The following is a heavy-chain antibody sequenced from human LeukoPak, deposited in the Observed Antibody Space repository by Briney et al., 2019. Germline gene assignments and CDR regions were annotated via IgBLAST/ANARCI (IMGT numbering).Heavy chain of an antibody. J-gene: IGHJ4*02. V-gene: IGHV3-21*01. CDR3: ARVSRGSGSYYFDY. CDR1: GFTFSSYS. CDR2: ISSSSSYI. Sequence: GGSLRLSCAASGFTFSSYSMNWVRQAPGKGLEWVSSISSSSSYIYYADSVKGRFTISGDNAKNSLYLQMNSLRAEDTAVYYCARVSRGSGSYYFDYWGQGTLVTVSS. D-gene: IGHD3-10*01.